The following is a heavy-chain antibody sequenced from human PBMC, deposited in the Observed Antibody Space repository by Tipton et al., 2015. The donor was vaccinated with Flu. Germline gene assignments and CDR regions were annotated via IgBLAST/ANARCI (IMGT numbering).Heavy chain of an antibody. CDR2: ISGTSLYE. D-gene: IGHD2-21*02. CDR1: GFTFSTYS. V-gene: IGHV3-21*01. Sequence: SLRLSCAASGFTFSTYSMIWVRQAPGKGLEWVSYISGTSLYEYYAGSVRGRFTISRDNARNSLFLHMSSLRAEDTAVYYCARDRWGDSYDAFDIWGQGTLVTVSS. J-gene: IGHJ3*02. CDR3: ARDRWGDSYDAFDI.